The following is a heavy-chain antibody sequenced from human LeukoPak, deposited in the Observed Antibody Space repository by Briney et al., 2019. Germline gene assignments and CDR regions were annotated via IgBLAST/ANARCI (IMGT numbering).Heavy chain of an antibody. Sequence: GGSLRLSRAASKFTFSNAWMSWVRQAPGKGLEWVGRIYSKTDGGTIDYAAPVKDRFTISRDDSKNTLYLQMNSLKTEDTAVYYCATDWAPTRTSGRPFDYWGQGTLVTVSS. V-gene: IGHV3-15*01. CDR3: ATDWAPTRTSGRPFDY. D-gene: IGHD3-10*01. CDR1: KFTFSNAW. J-gene: IGHJ4*02. CDR2: IYSKTDGGTI.